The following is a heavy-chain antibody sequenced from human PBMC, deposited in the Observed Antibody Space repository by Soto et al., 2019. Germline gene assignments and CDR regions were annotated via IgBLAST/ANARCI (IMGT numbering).Heavy chain of an antibody. CDR1: GFTFSSYA. D-gene: IGHD3-9*01. V-gene: IGHV3-23*01. CDR2: ISGSGGTT. CDR3: AKDPSTGSADY. Sequence: HPGGSLRLSCAASGFTFSSYAMSWVRQAPGKGLECVSTISGSGGTTYYADSVKGRFTISRDNSKNTLYLQMNSLRAEDTAVYYCAKDPSTGSADYWGQGTQVTVSS. J-gene: IGHJ4*02.